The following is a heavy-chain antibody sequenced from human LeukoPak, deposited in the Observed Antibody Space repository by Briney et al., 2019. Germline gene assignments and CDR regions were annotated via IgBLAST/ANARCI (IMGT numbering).Heavy chain of an antibody. CDR1: GFIFNNAW. J-gene: IGHJ4*02. CDR2: LKSKTDGGTT. CDR3: TTDYYDSSGYAIDY. V-gene: IGHV3-15*01. D-gene: IGHD3-22*01. Sequence: GGSLRLSCAASGFIFNNAWMSWVRQAPGKGLEWVGRLKSKTDGGTTDYAAPVKGRFTISRDDSKNTLYLQMNSLKTEDTAVYYCTTDYYDSSGYAIDYWGQGTLVTVSS.